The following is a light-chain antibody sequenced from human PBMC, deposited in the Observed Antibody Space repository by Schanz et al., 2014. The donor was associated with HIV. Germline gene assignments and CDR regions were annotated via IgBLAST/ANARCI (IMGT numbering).Light chain of an antibody. CDR3: SSYAGSSTF. Sequence: QSALTQPPSASGSPGQSVTISCTGTSSDVGGHDRVSWYQQYPGKAPKLMIYDVSNRPSGVSNRFSGSKSGNTASLTVSGLQAEDEADYYCSSYAGSSTFFGTGTKLTVL. V-gene: IGLV2-8*01. CDR1: SSDVGGHDR. J-gene: IGLJ1*01. CDR2: DVS.